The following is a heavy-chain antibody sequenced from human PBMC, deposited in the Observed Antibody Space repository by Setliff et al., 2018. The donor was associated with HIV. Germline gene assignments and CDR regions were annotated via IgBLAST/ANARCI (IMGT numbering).Heavy chain of an antibody. Sequence: ASVKVSCKASGYTFTGYYMHWVRQAPGQGLEWMGWINPNSGGTTYAQKFQGRVTMTRDTSISTAYMEVSRLRSDDTAVYYCARDPHRGYSYGSFDYWGQGTLVTVSS. D-gene: IGHD5-18*01. CDR1: GYTFTGYY. J-gene: IGHJ4*02. V-gene: IGHV1-2*02. CDR3: ARDPHRGYSYGSFDY. CDR2: INPNSGGT.